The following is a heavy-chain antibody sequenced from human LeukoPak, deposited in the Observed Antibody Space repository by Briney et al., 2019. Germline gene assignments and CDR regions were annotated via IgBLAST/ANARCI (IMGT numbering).Heavy chain of an antibody. CDR2: IYPGDSDT. Sequence: RGESLKISCKGSGYSFTTYCIGWVRQMPGRRLEWMGTIYPGDSDTRYSPPFQGQVTISADKSPSVAYLKGSSLAASDAAIYYCARRTAYMEYFDLWGRGTLVTVSS. D-gene: IGHD3-16*01. J-gene: IGHJ2*01. CDR1: GYSFTTYC. CDR3: ARRTAYMEYFDL. V-gene: IGHV5-51*01.